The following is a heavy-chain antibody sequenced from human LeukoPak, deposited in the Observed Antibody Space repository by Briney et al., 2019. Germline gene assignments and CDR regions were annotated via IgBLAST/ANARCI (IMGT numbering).Heavy chain of an antibody. J-gene: IGHJ4*02. Sequence: GGSLRLSCAASGFTFNDYGMHWVRQAPGKGLEWEAFIRYDGTNTYYADSVKGRFTISRDNSKKTLYLQMNSLRAEDTAVYYCAKDMTIFGVVNYYFHYWGQGTRVTVSS. CDR2: IRYDGTNT. D-gene: IGHD3-3*01. CDR1: GFTFNDYG. CDR3: AKDMTIFGVVNYYFHY. V-gene: IGHV3-30*02.